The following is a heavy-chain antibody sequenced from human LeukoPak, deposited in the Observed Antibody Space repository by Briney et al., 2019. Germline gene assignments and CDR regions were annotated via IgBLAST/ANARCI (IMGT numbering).Heavy chain of an antibody. J-gene: IGHJ4*02. D-gene: IGHD1-26*01. V-gene: IGHV3-30*04. CDR3: AKERVGALLDY. CDR2: ISYDGSNK. Sequence: TGRSLRLSCAASGFTFSSYAMHWVRQAPGKGLEWVAVISYDGSNKYYADSVRGRFTISRDNSKNTLYLQMNSLRAEDTAVYYCAKERVGALLDYWGQGTLVTVSS. CDR1: GFTFSSYA.